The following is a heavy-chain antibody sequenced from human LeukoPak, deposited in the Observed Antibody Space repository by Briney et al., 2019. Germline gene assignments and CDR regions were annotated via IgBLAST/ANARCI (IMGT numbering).Heavy chain of an antibody. CDR1: GDSITITNHY. CDR2: IYYSGST. D-gene: IGHD3-22*01. CDR3: ARLRDYYDSSGYYPRPYFDY. V-gene: IGHV4-61*01. Sequence: PSETLSLTCTVSGDSITITNHYWSWIRQPPGKGLEWIGYIYYSGSTNYNPSLKSRVTISVDTSKNQFSLKLSSVTAADTAVYYCARLRDYYDSSGYYPRPYFDYWGQGTLVTVSS. J-gene: IGHJ4*02.